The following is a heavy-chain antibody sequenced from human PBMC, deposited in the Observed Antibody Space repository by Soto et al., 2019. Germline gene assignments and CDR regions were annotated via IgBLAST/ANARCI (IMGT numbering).Heavy chain of an antibody. J-gene: IGHJ4*02. D-gene: IGHD6-19*01. V-gene: IGHV4-4*07. CDR3: ARVAGAKFDF. CDR1: GGSINTYY. Sequence: SETLSLTCTISGGSINTYYWSWIRQPAGKGLERIGRIYHSGYTNPNSSLKSRLTMSVDTSKNQFFLRLSSVTAADTAVYYCARVAGAKFDFWGQGILVTVSS. CDR2: IYHSGYT.